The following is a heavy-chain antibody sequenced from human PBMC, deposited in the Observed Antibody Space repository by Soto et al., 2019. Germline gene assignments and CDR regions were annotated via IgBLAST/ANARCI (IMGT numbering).Heavy chain of an antibody. CDR3: ARGGSYYAH. CDR2: INSVSGGT. J-gene: IGHJ4*02. V-gene: IGHV1-2*02. CDR1: GNTDTIYF. Sequence: QVQLVQSGAEVKQPGAAVRVSCKASGNTDTIYFIHWLRQAPGQGPEWLGWINSVSGGTNYANKFLGRVIMTRDRSTTTAFMELRDLRSDDTAVYYCARGGSYYAHWGQGTPVSVSS. D-gene: IGHD1-26*01.